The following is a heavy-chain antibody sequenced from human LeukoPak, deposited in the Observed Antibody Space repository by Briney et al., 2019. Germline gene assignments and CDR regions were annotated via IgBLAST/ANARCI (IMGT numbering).Heavy chain of an antibody. J-gene: IGHJ5*02. CDR1: GGTFSSYA. CDR3: ARGPPVGATKGLGRVDP. CDR2: IIPIFGTA. V-gene: IGHV1-69*05. D-gene: IGHD1-26*01. Sequence: GSSVKVSCKASGGTFSSYAISWVRQAPGQGLEWMGGIIPIFGTANYAQKFQGRVTITTDESTSTAYMELSSLRSEDTAVYYCARGPPVGATKGLGRVDPWGQGTLVTVSS.